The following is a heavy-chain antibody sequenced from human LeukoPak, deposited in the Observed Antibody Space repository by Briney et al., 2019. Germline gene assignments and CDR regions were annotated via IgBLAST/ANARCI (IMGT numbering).Heavy chain of an antibody. D-gene: IGHD3-10*01. Sequence: SETLSLTCTVSGGSISSYYWSWIRQPAGKGLEWLGRIYTSGSTNYNPSLKSRVTMSVDTSKTQFSLRLSSVTAADTAVYYCARDIYYYGSGSYYFDYWGQGTLVTVSS. V-gene: IGHV4-4*07. CDR3: ARDIYYYGSGSYYFDY. J-gene: IGHJ4*02. CDR1: GGSISSYY. CDR2: IYTSGST.